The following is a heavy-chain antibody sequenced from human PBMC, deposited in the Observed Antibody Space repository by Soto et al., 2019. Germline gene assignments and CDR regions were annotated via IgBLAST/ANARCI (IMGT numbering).Heavy chain of an antibody. CDR2: IGGSNTDR. CDR1: RFIFSDYA. CDR3: AKDAVSYNGKWDWFDT. J-gene: IGHJ5*02. D-gene: IGHD1-26*01. V-gene: IGHV3-23*01. Sequence: DVQLLQSGGGLVQPGGSLTLSCAASRFIFSDYAMNWVRQAPGKGLEWVSSIGGSNTDRYYADSVKGRFIISRDNSKNTMYLQMTGLRDDDTAVYYCAKDAVSYNGKWDWFDTWGQGTLVTVSS.